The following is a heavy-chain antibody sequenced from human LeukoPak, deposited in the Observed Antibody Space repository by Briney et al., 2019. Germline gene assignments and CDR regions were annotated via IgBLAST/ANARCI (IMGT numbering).Heavy chain of an antibody. Sequence: GGSLRLSCAASGFAFDDYAMHWVRQAPGKGLEWVSGISWNSGSIGYADSVKGRFTISRDNAKNSLYLQMNSLRAEDTAVYYCARGGIAAAGYHDYWGQGTLVTVSS. D-gene: IGHD6-13*01. V-gene: IGHV3-9*01. CDR2: ISWNSGSI. CDR3: ARGGIAAAGYHDY. J-gene: IGHJ4*02. CDR1: GFAFDDYA.